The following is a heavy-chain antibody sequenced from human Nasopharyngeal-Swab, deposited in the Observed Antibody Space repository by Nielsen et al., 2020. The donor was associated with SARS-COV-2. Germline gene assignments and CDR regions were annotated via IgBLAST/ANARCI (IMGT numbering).Heavy chain of an antibody. D-gene: IGHD3-10*01. Sequence: GESLKISCKGSGSSFTSYWIGWVRQMPGKGLEWMGIIYPGDSDTKYSPPFQGQVTISADKSISTAYLQWSSLKASDTAMYYCARPQSLLEAYYGYWGQGTLVTVSS. V-gene: IGHV5-51*01. J-gene: IGHJ4*02. CDR3: ARPQSLLEAYYGY. CDR2: IYPGDSDT. CDR1: GSSFTSYW.